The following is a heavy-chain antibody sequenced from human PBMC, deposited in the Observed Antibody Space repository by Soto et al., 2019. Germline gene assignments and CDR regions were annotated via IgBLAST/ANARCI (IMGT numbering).Heavy chain of an antibody. Sequence: QVQLVESGGGVVQPGMSLRLSCAASGFTFNDYPMNWVRQAPGKGLEWVTLISYDGNKKYYADSVKGRFAISRDTSKNTLYLQMNSLRAEDTAVYYCARGVHYDFRSSQQNWYFDLWGRGTLVTVSS. V-gene: IGHV3-30*09. CDR2: ISYDGNKK. CDR3: ARGVHYDFRSSQQNWYFDL. CDR1: GFTFNDYP. J-gene: IGHJ2*01. D-gene: IGHD3-3*01.